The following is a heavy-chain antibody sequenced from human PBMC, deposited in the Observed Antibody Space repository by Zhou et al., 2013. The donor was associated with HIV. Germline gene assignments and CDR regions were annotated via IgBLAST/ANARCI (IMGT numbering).Heavy chain of an antibody. V-gene: IGHV1-69*05. J-gene: IGHJ5*02. Sequence: QVQLVQSGAEVKKPGSSVKISCKTSGGTINNYGINWVRQVPGQGLEWMGGIIPVFRRPNYAQKFQGRVTFTTDESTSTAYMDLSSLRSEDTAVYYCARDKGGSYFGWFDPWGQGTLVTVSS. CDR1: GGTINNYG. CDR2: IIPVFRRP. CDR3: ARDKGGSYFGWFDP. D-gene: IGHD1-26*01.